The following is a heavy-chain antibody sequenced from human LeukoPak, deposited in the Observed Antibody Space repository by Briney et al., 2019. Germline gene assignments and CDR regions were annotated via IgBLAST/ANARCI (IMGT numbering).Heavy chain of an antibody. CDR3: ATNFDWLLLYAFDI. D-gene: IGHD3-9*01. Sequence: GGSLRLSCAASGFTFSSYWMSWVRQAPGKGLEWVANIKQDGSEKYYVDSVEGRFTISRDNAKNSLYLQMNSLRAEDTAVYYCATNFDWLLLYAFDIWGQGTMVTVSS. CDR1: GFTFSSYW. V-gene: IGHV3-7*01. J-gene: IGHJ3*02. CDR2: IKQDGSEK.